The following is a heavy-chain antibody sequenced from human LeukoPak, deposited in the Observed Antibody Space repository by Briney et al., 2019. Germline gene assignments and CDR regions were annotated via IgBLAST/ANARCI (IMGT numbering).Heavy chain of an antibody. J-gene: IGHJ4*02. V-gene: IGHV4-34*01. CDR1: GGSFSGYY. CDR2: INHSGST. CDR3: ARAVAGCLWY. Sequence: SETLSLTCAVYGGSFSGYYWSWIRQPPGKGLEWIGEINHSGSTNYNPSLKSRVTISVATTKTQFSLKLSSVTAADTAVYYCARAVAGCLWYWGQGTLVTVSS. D-gene: IGHD6-19*01.